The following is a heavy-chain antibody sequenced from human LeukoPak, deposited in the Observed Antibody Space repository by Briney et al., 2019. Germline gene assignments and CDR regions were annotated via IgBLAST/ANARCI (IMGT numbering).Heavy chain of an antibody. Sequence: GGSLRLSCAASGFTLTSYWMNWVRQAPGKGLEWVANIKQDGSEKYNVDSVKGRFTISRDNAKNSLYLQMNSLRAEDTAVYYCATSRSFDYWGQGTLVTVSS. CDR2: IKQDGSEK. V-gene: IGHV3-7*01. J-gene: IGHJ4*02. CDR3: ATSRSFDY. CDR1: GFTLTSYW.